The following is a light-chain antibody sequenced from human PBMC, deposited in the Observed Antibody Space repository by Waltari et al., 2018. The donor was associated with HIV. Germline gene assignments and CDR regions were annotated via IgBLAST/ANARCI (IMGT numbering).Light chain of an antibody. CDR3: SSYTASIAVL. CDR1: SNDIGTYNY. CDR2: EVT. V-gene: IGLV2-14*01. Sequence: QSALTQPASVSGSPGQSITISCTGSSNDIGTYNYVSWYQQHPGKAPKVMIYEVTNRPSGVPNRFSGSKSGNTASLTISGLQAEEEADYYCSSYTASIAVLFGGGTKLTVL. J-gene: IGLJ2*01.